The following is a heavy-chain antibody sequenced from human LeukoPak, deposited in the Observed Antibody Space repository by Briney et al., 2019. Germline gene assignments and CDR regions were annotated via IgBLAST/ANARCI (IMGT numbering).Heavy chain of an antibody. Sequence: KPSETLSLTFAVSGDSISRGYYWAWIRQPPGKGLDWIGTVYHSGSTYYNPSLKSRVTITVDTSKSQFSLKLSSVTAADTAVYYFARNQSYSLFDYWGQGTLVTVSS. D-gene: IGHD1-26*01. CDR1: GDSISRGYY. V-gene: IGHV4-38-2*01. J-gene: IGHJ4*02. CDR2: VYHSGST. CDR3: ARNQSYSLFDY.